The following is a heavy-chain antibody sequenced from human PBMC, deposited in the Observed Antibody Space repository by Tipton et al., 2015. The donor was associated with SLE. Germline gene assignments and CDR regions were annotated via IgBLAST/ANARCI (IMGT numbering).Heavy chain of an antibody. J-gene: IGHJ4*02. CDR3: ARRQRGYSYAPFDN. CDR2: IHHRGST. CDR1: GGSISSGDYY. D-gene: IGHD5-18*01. Sequence: TLSLTCIVSGGSISSGDYYWGWIRQPPGKGLEWIGGIHHRGSTYYNPSLKSRVTISVDTSKNQFSRKLRSVTAADTAIYYCARRQRGYSYAPFDNWGQGTLVPVSP. V-gene: IGHV4-39*01.